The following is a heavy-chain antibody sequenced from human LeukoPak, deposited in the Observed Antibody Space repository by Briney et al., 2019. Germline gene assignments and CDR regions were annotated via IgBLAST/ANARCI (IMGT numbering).Heavy chain of an antibody. CDR1: GITFSSYA. J-gene: IGHJ4*02. CDR3: AKDLRLGLRYFDWLLSPFDY. D-gene: IGHD3-9*01. CDR2: ISGSGDST. V-gene: IGHV3-23*01. Sequence: GGSLRLSCAASGITFSSYAMSWVRQAPGKGLEWVSSISGSGDSTYYADSVKGRFTISRDNSKNTLYLQMNSLRPEDTAVYYCAKDLRLGLRYFDWLLSPFDYWGQGTLDTVSS.